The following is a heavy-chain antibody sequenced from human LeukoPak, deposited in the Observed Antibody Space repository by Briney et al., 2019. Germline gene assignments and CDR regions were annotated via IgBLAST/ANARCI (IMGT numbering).Heavy chain of an antibody. CDR3: ARAWQNGFDI. CDR1: GFSFSSHW. D-gene: IGHD5-12*01. Sequence: GGSLRLSCAASGFSFSSHWTSWVRQAPGKGQGCVASTKQEGTGKYYVYSVKGRFTISRDNDKNSLYLQRNSLSADDTAVYCCARAWQNGFDIWGQGTMVTVSS. CDR2: TKQEGTGK. J-gene: IGHJ3*02. V-gene: IGHV3-7*04.